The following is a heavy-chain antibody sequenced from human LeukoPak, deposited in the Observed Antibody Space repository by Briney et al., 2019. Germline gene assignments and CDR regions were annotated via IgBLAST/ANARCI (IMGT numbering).Heavy chain of an antibody. V-gene: IGHV1-69*02. Sequence: ASVKVSCKASGGTFSSYTISWVRQAPGQGLEWMGRIIPILGIANYAQKFQGRVTITADKSTSTAYMELSSLRSEDTAVYYCARTPPPKPYDFWSGYFDYWGQGTLVTVSS. CDR2: IIPILGIA. D-gene: IGHD3-3*01. CDR3: ARTPPPKPYDFWSGYFDY. CDR1: GGTFSSYT. J-gene: IGHJ4*02.